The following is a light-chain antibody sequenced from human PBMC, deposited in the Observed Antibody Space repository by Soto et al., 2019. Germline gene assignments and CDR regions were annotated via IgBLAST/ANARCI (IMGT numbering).Light chain of an antibody. CDR1: QSVSSSY. CDR3: QQYGSSPRA. V-gene: IGKV3-20*01. Sequence: EIVLTQSPGTLSLSPGERATLSCRASQSVSSSYLAWYQQKPGQAPRLLIYGSSSRATGIPDRFSGSGSGTDFNLTISRLEPEDFAVYYCQQYGSSPRAFRQGTKVAS. J-gene: IGKJ1*01. CDR2: GSS.